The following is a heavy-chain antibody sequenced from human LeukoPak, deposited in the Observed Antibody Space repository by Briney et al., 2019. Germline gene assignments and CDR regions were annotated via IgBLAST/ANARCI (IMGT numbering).Heavy chain of an antibody. CDR3: ARDGVAAGLYFDS. D-gene: IGHD2-15*01. V-gene: IGHV3-7*03. Sequence: GGSLRLSCAASGFRVSDYWMNWVRQAPGKGLEWVASINQGGSEKHYVDSLRGRFTISRDNAKNSLYLQMSSLRVVDTAVYYCARDGVAAGLYFDSWGQGTLVTVSS. CDR2: INQGGSEK. CDR1: GFRVSDYW. J-gene: IGHJ4*02.